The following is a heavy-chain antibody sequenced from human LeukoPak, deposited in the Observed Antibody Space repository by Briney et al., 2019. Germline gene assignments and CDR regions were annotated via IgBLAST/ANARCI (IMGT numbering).Heavy chain of an antibody. D-gene: IGHD5-18*01. V-gene: IGHV4-4*09. CDR2: IYTSGST. CDR3: ARHRTAINRYGPYDAFDI. J-gene: IGHJ3*02. CDR1: GGSISSYY. Sequence: SETLSLTRTVSGGSISSYYWSWIRQPPGRGLEWLGYIYTSGSTNYNPSLKSRVTISVDTSKNQFSLKLSSVTAADTAVYYCARHRTAINRYGPYDAFDIWGQGTMVTVSS.